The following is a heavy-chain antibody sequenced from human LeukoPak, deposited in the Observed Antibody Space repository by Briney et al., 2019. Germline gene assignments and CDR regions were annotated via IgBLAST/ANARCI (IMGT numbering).Heavy chain of an antibody. CDR2: INPSGGST. CDR3: ARDIYSSGWDYYYYYMDV. J-gene: IGHJ6*03. D-gene: IGHD6-19*01. V-gene: IGHV1-46*01. CDR1: GYTFTSYD. Sequence: ASVKVSCKASGYTFTSYDINWVRQATGQGLEWMGIINPSGGSTSYAQKFQGRVTMTRDTSTSTVYMELSSLRSEDTAVYYCARDIYSSGWDYYYYYMDVWGKGTTVTISS.